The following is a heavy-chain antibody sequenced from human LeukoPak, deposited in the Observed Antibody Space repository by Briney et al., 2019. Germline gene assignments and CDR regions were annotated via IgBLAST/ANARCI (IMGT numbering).Heavy chain of an antibody. CDR2: ISSSSSYI. Sequence: PRGSLRLSCAASGFTFSSYSMNWVRQAPGKGLEWVSSISSSSSYIYYADSVKGRFTISRDNAKNSLYLQMNSLRAEDTAVYYCAKTPRYYYDSSGYYSPPDYWGQGTLVTVSS. J-gene: IGHJ4*02. D-gene: IGHD3-22*01. CDR3: AKTPRYYYDSSGYYSPPDY. V-gene: IGHV3-21*04. CDR1: GFTFSSYS.